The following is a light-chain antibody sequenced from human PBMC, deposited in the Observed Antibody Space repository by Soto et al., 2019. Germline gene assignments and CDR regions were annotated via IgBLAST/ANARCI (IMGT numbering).Light chain of an antibody. CDR1: SSDVGGYNY. V-gene: IGLV2-14*01. J-gene: IGLJ3*02. Sequence: QSALTQPASVSGSPGQSITISCTGTSSDVGGYNYVSWYQQHPGKAPKLMIYEVSNRPSGISNRFSGSKSGNTASLTISGLQAEDEADYHCSSYTSSSFWVFGGGTKVTVL. CDR2: EVS. CDR3: SSYTSSSFWV.